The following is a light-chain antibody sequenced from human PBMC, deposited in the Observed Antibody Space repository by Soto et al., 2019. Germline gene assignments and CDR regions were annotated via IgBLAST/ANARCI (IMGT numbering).Light chain of an antibody. CDR1: QSISTS. CDR2: DAS. Sequence: DIQMTQSPSSLSASVGDRVTITCRASQSISTSLCWFQQKPGRAPKLLISDASTLQSGVPSRFSGSGSGTDFSLTISSLQPVDSATYFCQQYNDFQYTFGPGTKLEI. CDR3: QQYNDFQYT. V-gene: IGKV1-16*01. J-gene: IGKJ2*01.